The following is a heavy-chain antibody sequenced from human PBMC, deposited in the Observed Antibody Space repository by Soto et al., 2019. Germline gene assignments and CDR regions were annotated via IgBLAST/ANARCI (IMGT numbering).Heavy chain of an antibody. D-gene: IGHD3-16*01. V-gene: IGHV4-59*01. Sequence: PSETLSLTCTVSGGSISSYYWSWIRQPPGKGLEWIGYIYYSGSTNYNPSLKSRVAISVDTSKNQFSLKLSSVTAADTAVYYCATRDIWGAFDIWGQGTRVTVSS. CDR3: ATRDIWGAFDI. J-gene: IGHJ3*02. CDR1: GGSISSYY. CDR2: IYYSGST.